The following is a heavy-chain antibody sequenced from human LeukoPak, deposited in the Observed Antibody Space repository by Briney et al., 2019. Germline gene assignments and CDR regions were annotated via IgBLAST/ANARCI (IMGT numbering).Heavy chain of an antibody. CDR2: IYSGGST. Sequence: PGGSLRLSCAASGFTVSSNYMSWVRQAPGKGLEWVSVIYSGGSTYYADSVKGRFTISRDNSKNTLYLQMNSLRAEDTAVYYCARDDGDAYNSPYFDYWGQGTLVTVSS. J-gene: IGHJ4*02. V-gene: IGHV3-53*01. CDR3: ARDDGDAYNSPYFDY. D-gene: IGHD5-24*01. CDR1: GFTVSSNY.